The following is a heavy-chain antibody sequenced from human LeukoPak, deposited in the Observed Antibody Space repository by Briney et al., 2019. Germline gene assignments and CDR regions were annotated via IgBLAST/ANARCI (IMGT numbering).Heavy chain of an antibody. CDR2: VSKSGST. CDR1: GDSMTSHF. Sequence: SETLSLTCTVSGDSMTSHFWTWIRQAPGKGLEWVGYVSKSGSTNYNPSLQSRITISVDTSKNQFFLKLTSMTAADTAVYFCARDDYGVFDAFDVWGQGTVVTVSS. CDR3: ARDDYGVFDAFDV. D-gene: IGHD3-16*01. J-gene: IGHJ3*01. V-gene: IGHV4-4*08.